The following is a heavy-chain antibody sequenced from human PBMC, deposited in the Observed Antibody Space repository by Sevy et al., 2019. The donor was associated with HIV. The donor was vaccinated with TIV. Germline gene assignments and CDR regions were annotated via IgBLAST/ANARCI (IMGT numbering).Heavy chain of an antibody. CDR2: ISYDGINK. D-gene: IGHD3-9*01. Sequence: GGSVRLSCEVSGLSVTNNGMHWVRQAPGKGLEWVAVISYDGINKYYGDSVKGRFIISRDRSKNTLYLQMNILRIEDTAVYYCAKDFTGFYGMDVWGQGTTVTVSS. CDR3: AKDFTGFYGMDV. J-gene: IGHJ6*02. V-gene: IGHV3-30*18. CDR1: GLSVTNNG.